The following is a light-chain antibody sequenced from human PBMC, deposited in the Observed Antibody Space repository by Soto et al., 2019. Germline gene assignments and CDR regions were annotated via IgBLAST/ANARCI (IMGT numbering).Light chain of an antibody. J-gene: IGKJ1*01. Sequence: EIVLTQSPGLSLSPGERATLSCRASQSVTSNYLAWYQQKVGQTPRLLIYGATSRATGIPDRFSGSGSGTDFTLTIDRLGPEDFAVYYCHQYSGSPRTFGQGTKVEI. CDR3: HQYSGSPRT. CDR2: GAT. CDR1: QSVTSNY. V-gene: IGKV3-20*01.